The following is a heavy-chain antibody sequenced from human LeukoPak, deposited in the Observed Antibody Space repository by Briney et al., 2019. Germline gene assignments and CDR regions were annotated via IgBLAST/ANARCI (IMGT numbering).Heavy chain of an antibody. Sequence: TGGSLRLSCAASGFTFTTYPMSWVRQAPGKGLEWVSVIYSGGSTYYADSVKGRFTISRDNSKNTLYLQMNSLRAEDTAVYYCASSWGPLDYWGQGTLVTVSS. D-gene: IGHD2-15*01. V-gene: IGHV3-66*02. CDR2: IYSGGST. CDR1: GFTFTTYP. J-gene: IGHJ4*02. CDR3: ASSWGPLDY.